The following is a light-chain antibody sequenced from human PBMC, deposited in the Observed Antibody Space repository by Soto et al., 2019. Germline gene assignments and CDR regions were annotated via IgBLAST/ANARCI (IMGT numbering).Light chain of an antibody. CDR3: SSYAGSNNYV. CDR1: SRDVGGYHF. Sequence: QSALTQPRSVSGSPGQSVSISCTGTSRDVGGYHFVSWYQHHPGRAPKLIIYHVSERPSGVPDRFSGSKSGDTASLTVSGLQAEDEADYYCSSYAGSNNYVFGTGTKLTVL. J-gene: IGLJ1*01. CDR2: HVS. V-gene: IGLV2-11*01.